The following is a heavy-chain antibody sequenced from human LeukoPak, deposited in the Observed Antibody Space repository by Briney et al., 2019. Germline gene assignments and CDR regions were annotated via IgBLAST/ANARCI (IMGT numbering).Heavy chain of an antibody. V-gene: IGHV4-39*01. CDR1: GGSISSSSSY. J-gene: IGHJ4*02. D-gene: IGHD4-17*01. Sequence: SETLSLTCTVSGGSISSSSSYWGWIRQPPGKGLEWIGSIYYSGSTYYNPSRKSRVTISVDTSRNQFSLKLSSVTAADTAVYYCARTNGDYGPVDYWGQGTLVTVSS. CDR3: ARTNGDYGPVDY. CDR2: IYYSGST.